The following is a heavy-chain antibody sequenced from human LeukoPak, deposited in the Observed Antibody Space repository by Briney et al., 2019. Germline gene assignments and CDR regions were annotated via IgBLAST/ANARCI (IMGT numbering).Heavy chain of an antibody. V-gene: IGHV1-8*01. J-gene: IGHJ6*03. CDR2: MNPNSGNT. Sequence: GASVKVSCKASGYTFTSYDINWVRQATGQGLEWMGWMNPNSGNTGYAQKFQGRVTMTRNTSISTAYMELSSLRSEDTAVYYCARGQVDSYYYYYMDVWGKGTTVTISS. CDR1: GYTFTSYD. CDR3: ARGQVDSYYYYYMDV. D-gene: IGHD1-26*01.